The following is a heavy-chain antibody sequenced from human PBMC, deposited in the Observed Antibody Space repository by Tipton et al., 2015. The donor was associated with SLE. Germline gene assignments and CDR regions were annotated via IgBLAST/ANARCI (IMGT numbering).Heavy chain of an antibody. J-gene: IGHJ3*02. CDR2: IYYSGST. Sequence: TLSLTCTVSGGSISSYYWSWIRQPPGKGLEWIGYIYYSGSTNYNPSLKSRVTISVDTSKNQFSLKLSSVTAADTAVYYCAREGLRSYEIWGQGTMVTVSS. D-gene: IGHD5-24*01. CDR3: AREGLRSYEI. CDR1: GGSISSYY. V-gene: IGHV4-59*12.